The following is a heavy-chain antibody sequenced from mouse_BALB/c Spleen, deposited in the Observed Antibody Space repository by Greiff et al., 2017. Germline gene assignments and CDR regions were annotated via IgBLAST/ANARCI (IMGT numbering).Heavy chain of an antibody. CDR3: TVTVVAYYYAMDY. CDR1: GYTFTDYE. V-gene: IGHV1-15*01. CDR2: IDPETGGT. J-gene: IGHJ4*01. D-gene: IGHD1-1*01. Sequence: VQLQQSGAELVRPGASVTLSCKASGYTFTDYEMHWVKQTPVHGLEWIGAIDPETGGTAYNQKFKGKATLTADKSSSTAYMELRSLTSEDSAVYYCTVTVVAYYYAMDYWGQGTSVTVSS.